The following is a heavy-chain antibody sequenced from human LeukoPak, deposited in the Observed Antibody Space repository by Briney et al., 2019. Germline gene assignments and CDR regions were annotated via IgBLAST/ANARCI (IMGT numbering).Heavy chain of an antibody. CDR3: ARGVVIAPQTFDY. CDR2: IYDSGST. D-gene: IGHD2-21*01. Sequence: PSETLSLTCTVSGDSISSHYWSWIRQPPGKGLEWIGYIYDSGSTKYNPSLKSRVTISVDTSKNQFSLKLSSVTAADTAVYYCARGVVIAPQTFDYWGQGTLVTVSS. J-gene: IGHJ4*02. CDR1: GDSISSHY. V-gene: IGHV4-59*11.